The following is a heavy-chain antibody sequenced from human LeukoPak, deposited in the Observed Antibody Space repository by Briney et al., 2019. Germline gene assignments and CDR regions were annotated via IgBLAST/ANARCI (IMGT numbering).Heavy chain of an antibody. J-gene: IGHJ4*02. V-gene: IGHV3-30*04. CDR3: ARGQYYYGSGSYYRVGGYDY. CDR2: ISYDGSNR. CDR1: GFTFSSYA. D-gene: IGHD3-10*01. Sequence: GGSLRLSCAASGFTFSSYAMHWVRQAPGKGLEWVAVISYDGSNRYYADSVKGRFTISRDNSKNTLYLQMNSLRAEDTAVYYCARGQYYYGSGSYYRVGGYDYWGQGTLVTVSS.